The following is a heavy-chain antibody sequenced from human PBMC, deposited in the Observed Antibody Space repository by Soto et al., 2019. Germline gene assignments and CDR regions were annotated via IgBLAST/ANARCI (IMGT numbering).Heavy chain of an antibody. V-gene: IGHV3-74*01. J-gene: IGHJ6*03. CDR1: GFTFSNYW. CDR2: IKGDASTT. CDR3: ARGGRGYYYMDV. Sequence: EVQLVESGGGLVQPGGSLRLSCEASGFTFSNYWIHWVRQAPGKGLVWLSRIKGDASTTNYADSVMGRFTISRDNAKNTLYLQMNSLGAEDTPVYYCARGGRGYYYMDVGAKGSRSPSP.